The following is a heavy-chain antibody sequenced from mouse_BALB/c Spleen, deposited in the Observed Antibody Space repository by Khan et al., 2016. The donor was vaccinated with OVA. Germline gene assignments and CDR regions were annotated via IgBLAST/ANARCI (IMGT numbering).Heavy chain of an antibody. Sequence: QVQLQQSGPELKKPGETVKISCKASGYTFTDYSMHWVKQAPGKGLKWMGWINTETGEPTYADDFKGRFAFSLETSASTAYLQINNLKNEDTATYFWARNFLDYYGSSPVAYWGQGTLVTVSA. D-gene: IGHD1-1*01. CDR1: GYTFTDYS. CDR3: ARNFLDYYGSSPVAY. CDR2: INTETGEP. V-gene: IGHV9-2-1*01. J-gene: IGHJ3*01.